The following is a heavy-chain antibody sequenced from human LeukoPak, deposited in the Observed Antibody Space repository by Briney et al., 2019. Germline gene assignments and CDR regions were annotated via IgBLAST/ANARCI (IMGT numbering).Heavy chain of an antibody. CDR1: GFTFSNAW. CDR2: IKSKTDGGTT. J-gene: IGHJ6*04. D-gene: IGHD2/OR15-2a*01. CDR3: AKSHVSSFISLDV. Sequence: PGGSLRLSCAASGFTFSNAWMSWVRQAPGKGLEWVGRIKSKTDGGTTDYAAPVKGRFTISRDDSKNTLYLQMNSLRAEDTAVYYCAKSHVSSFISLDVWGKGTTVTISS. V-gene: IGHV3-15*01.